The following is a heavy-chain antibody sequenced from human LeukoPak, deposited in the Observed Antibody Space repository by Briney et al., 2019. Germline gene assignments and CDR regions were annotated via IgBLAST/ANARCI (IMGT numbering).Heavy chain of an antibody. CDR2: ISGSGGST. J-gene: IGHJ4*02. V-gene: IGHV3-23*01. D-gene: IGHD3-22*01. CDR3: AKGGSWDYYDSSGYLYFDY. CDR1: GFTFSSYA. Sequence: GGSLRLSCAASGFTFSSYAMSWVRQAPGKGLEWVSAISGSGGSTYYADSVKGRFTISRDNSKNTLYLQMNSLRAEDTAVYYCAKGGSWDYYDSSGYLYFDYWGQGTLVTVSS.